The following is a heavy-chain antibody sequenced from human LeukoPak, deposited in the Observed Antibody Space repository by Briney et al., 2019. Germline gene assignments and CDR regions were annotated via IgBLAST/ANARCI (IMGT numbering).Heavy chain of an antibody. J-gene: IGHJ4*02. Sequence: GASVKVSCKASGYTFTSYYMHWVRQAPGQGLEWMGLINPSGGSTSYAQKFQGRVTMTRDTSTSTVYMELSSLRSEDTAVYYCATNRGAAMGETDYWGQGTLVTVSS. D-gene: IGHD3-16*01. CDR1: GYTFTSYY. CDR3: ATNRGAAMGETDY. CDR2: INPSGGST. V-gene: IGHV1-46*01.